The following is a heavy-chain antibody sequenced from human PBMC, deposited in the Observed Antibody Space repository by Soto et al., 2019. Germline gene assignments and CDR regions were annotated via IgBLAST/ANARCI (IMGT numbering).Heavy chain of an antibody. CDR1: GFAFSNYG. Sequence: PGGSLRLSCTASGFAFSNYGIHWVRQAPGGGLEWVAVIWSDGTKKFYAGSVRGRFTISRDNSKNTIYLQMKRLRAEDTDVYYCAKGERRYCSGGSCYNPSGYWGQGTLVTVSS. J-gene: IGHJ4*02. CDR2: IWSDGTKK. V-gene: IGHV3-33*06. D-gene: IGHD2-15*01. CDR3: AKGERRYCSGGSCYNPSGY.